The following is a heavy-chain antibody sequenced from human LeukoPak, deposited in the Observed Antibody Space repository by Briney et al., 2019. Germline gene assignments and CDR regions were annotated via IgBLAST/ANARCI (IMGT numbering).Heavy chain of an antibody. V-gene: IGHV4-39*07. CDR3: ARASSFGPFGFSRRGVDFDY. Sequence: SETLSLTCTVSGGSISSSSYYWSWIRQPPGKGLEWIGEINHSGSTNYNPSLKSRVTISVDTSKNQFSLKLSSVTAADTAVYYCARASSFGPFGFSRRGVDFDYWGQGTLVTVSS. CDR2: INHSGST. CDR1: GGSISSSSYY. D-gene: IGHD3-16*01. J-gene: IGHJ4*02.